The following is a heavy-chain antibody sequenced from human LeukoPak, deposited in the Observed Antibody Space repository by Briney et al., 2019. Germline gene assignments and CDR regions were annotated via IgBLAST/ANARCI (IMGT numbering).Heavy chain of an antibody. Sequence: GGSLRLSCAASGFTFSSYSMNWVRQPPGKGLEWVSSISSSSSYIYYADSVKGRFTISRDNAKNSLYLQMNSLRAEDTAVYYCARDDSGHISFDYWGQGTLVTVSS. V-gene: IGHV3-21*01. J-gene: IGHJ4*02. CDR2: ISSSSSYI. D-gene: IGHD2-21*01. CDR3: ARDDSGHISFDY. CDR1: GFTFSSYS.